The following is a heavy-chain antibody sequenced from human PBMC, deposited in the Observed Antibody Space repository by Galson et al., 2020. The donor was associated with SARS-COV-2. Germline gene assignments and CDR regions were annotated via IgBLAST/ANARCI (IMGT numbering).Heavy chain of an antibody. D-gene: IGHD1-26*01. CDR3: ARGVVGATLSYYFYY. V-gene: IGHV4-59*01. Sequence: SETLSLTCTVSGGSISSYYWSWIRQPPGKGLEWIGYIYYSGSTNYNPSLKSRVTISVDTSKNQFSLKLSSVTAADTAVYYCARGVVGATLSYYFYYWGQGTLVTVSS. J-gene: IGHJ4*02. CDR1: GGSISSYY. CDR2: IYYSGST.